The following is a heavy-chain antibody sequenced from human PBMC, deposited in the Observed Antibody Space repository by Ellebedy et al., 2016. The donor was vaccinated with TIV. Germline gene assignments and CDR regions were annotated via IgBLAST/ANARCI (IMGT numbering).Heavy chain of an antibody. CDR2: IYSSGRT. D-gene: IGHD4-17*01. J-gene: IGHJ4*02. CDR3: SAAYGRVTPAY. V-gene: IGHV4-59*01. Sequence: ESLKISCEASGFTFSSFWMSWVRQPPGKGLEWIGYIYSSGRTDYKHSLKSRMAISVDTSRNQISLKLSSVTTADTAVYSCSAAYGRVTPAYWGQGTLVTVS. CDR1: GFTFSSFW.